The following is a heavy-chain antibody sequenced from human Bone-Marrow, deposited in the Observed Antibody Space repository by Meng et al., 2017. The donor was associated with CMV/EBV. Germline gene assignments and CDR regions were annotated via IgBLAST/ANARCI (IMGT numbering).Heavy chain of an antibody. J-gene: IGHJ4*02. CDR1: GFTFRSYS. V-gene: IGHV3-21*04. Sequence: GGSLRLSCAASGFTFRSYSMNWVRQAPGKGLEWVSSISSTSNYIYYADSVKGRVTISRDNAKNSLFLQMNSLRAEDTAIYYCAKRGSYYYDSSGSYIASPFEHWGQGTLVTVSS. D-gene: IGHD3-22*01. CDR3: AKRGSYYYDSSGSYIASPFEH. CDR2: ISSTSNYI.